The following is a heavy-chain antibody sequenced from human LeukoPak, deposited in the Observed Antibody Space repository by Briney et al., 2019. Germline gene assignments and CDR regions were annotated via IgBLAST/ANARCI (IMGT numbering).Heavy chain of an antibody. CDR1: GFTFSSYA. Sequence: PGGSLRLSCAASGFTFSSYAMHWVRQAPGKGLEWVAVISYDGSNKYYADSVKGRFTISRDNSKNTLYLQMNSLRAEDTAVYYCARDAFRVAAAGFDYWGQGTLVTVSS. V-gene: IGHV3-30-3*01. D-gene: IGHD6-13*01. CDR2: ISYDGSNK. J-gene: IGHJ4*02. CDR3: ARDAFRVAAAGFDY.